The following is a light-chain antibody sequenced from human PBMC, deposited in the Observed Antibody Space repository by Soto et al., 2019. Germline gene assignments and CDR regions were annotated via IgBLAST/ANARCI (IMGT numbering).Light chain of an antibody. CDR3: QPYNNWPLT. Sequence: EIVMTQSPATLSVSPGERATLSCRASQSISNTLAWFQQKPGQGPRLLIYGASTRATGIPARFSGSRSGAEFTLTINSLQSEDFAVYYCQPYNNWPLTFGGGTKVEIK. J-gene: IGKJ4*01. CDR2: GAS. V-gene: IGKV3-15*01. CDR1: QSISNT.